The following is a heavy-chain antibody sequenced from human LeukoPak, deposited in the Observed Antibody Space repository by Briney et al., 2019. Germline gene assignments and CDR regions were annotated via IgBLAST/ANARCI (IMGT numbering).Heavy chain of an antibody. D-gene: IGHD1-26*01. V-gene: IGHV4-59*01. CDR1: GGSISSYY. CDR2: IYYSGST. CDR3: ARGRSNYYGMDV. J-gene: IGHJ6*02. Sequence: SETLSLTCTVSGGSISSYYWSWIRQPPGKGLEWIGYIYYSGSTNYSPSLKSRVTMSVDTSKNLFSLKVSSVTAADTAVYYCARGRSNYYGMDVWGQGTTVTVSS.